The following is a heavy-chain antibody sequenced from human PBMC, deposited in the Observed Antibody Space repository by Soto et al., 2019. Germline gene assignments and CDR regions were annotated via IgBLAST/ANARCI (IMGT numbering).Heavy chain of an antibody. J-gene: IGHJ5*02. CDR3: ARDHDSSGYYLKWFDP. CDR1: GFTFSSYA. CDR2: ISYDGSNK. Sequence: GGSLRLSCAASGFTFSSYAMHWVRQAPGKGLEWVAVISYDGSNKYYADSVKGRFTISRDNSKNTLYLQMNSLRAEDTAVYYCARDHDSSGYYLKWFDPWGQGTLVTVSS. V-gene: IGHV3-30-3*01. D-gene: IGHD3-22*01.